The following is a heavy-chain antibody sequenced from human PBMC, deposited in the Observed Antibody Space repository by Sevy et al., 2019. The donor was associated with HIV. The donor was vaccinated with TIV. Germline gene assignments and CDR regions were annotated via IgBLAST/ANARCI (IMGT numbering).Heavy chain of an antibody. Sequence: GGSLRLSCAASGFTFDDYAMHWVRQAPGKGLEWVSLISWDGGSTYYADSVKGRFTISRDNSKNSLYLQMNSLRAEDTALYYCAKDTGPGSSSWYFYYYGMDVLGQGTTVTVSS. CDR2: ISWDGGST. J-gene: IGHJ6*02. V-gene: IGHV3-43D*04. D-gene: IGHD6-13*01. CDR3: AKDTGPGSSSWYFYYYGMDV. CDR1: GFTFDDYA.